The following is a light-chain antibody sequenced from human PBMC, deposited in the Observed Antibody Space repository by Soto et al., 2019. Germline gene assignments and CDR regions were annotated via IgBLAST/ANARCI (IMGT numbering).Light chain of an antibody. CDR3: SSYKSLTTPV. V-gene: IGLV2-14*03. CDR1: STDVGGHDY. Sequence: QSALTQPASVSGSPGQSITISCTGTSTDVGGHDYVSWYQQHPGKAPQLMIYDVSQRPSGLAQLFSGSTSGNAASLTISGQQADDGADYYSSSYKSLTTPVFGTGTQLTVL. J-gene: IGLJ1*01. CDR2: DVS.